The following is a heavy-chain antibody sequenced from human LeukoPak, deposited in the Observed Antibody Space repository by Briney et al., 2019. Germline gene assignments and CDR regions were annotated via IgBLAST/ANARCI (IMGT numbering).Heavy chain of an antibody. D-gene: IGHD3-22*01. V-gene: IGHV4-59*08. CDR2: IYYSGST. J-gene: IGHJ4*02. CDR1: GGSISSYY. CDR3: AIFFVDYYDSSGYYYFDY. Sequence: SETLSLTCTVSGGSISSYYWSWIRQPPGKGLEWIGYIYYSGSTNYNPSLKSRVTISVDTSKNQSSLKLSSVTAADTAVYYCAIFFVDYYDSSGYYYFDYWGQGTLVTVSS.